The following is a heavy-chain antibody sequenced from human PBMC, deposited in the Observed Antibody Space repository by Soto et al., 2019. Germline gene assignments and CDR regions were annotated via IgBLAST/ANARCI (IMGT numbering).Heavy chain of an antibody. CDR1: GYTFTGQY. CDR2: INPDSGDT. D-gene: IGHD3-3*02. V-gene: IGHV1-2*02. CDR3: ARDRGNMVAIFHHYYGMDV. Sequence: ASVKVSCKASGYTFTGQYMHWVRQAPGQGLEWMGWINPDSGDTKYAQKFQGRVTMTRDTSISTVYMELSRLKSDDTAVYYCARDRGNMVAIFHHYYGMDVWGQGTTVTVSS. J-gene: IGHJ6*02.